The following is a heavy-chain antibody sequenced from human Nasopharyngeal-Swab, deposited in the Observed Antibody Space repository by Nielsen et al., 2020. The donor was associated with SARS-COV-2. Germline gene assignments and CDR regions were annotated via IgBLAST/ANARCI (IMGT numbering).Heavy chain of an antibody. J-gene: IGHJ4*02. Sequence: SVKVSCKASGGTFSSYAISWVRQAPGQGLEWMGGIIPIFGTANYAQKFQGRVTITADASTSPAYMELSSLRSEDTAVYYCAKICDSLLNYFYWGQGTLVTVSS. CDR1: GGTFSSYA. CDR2: IIPIFGTA. D-gene: IGHD1-7*01. CDR3: AKICDSLLNYFY. V-gene: IGHV1-69*13.